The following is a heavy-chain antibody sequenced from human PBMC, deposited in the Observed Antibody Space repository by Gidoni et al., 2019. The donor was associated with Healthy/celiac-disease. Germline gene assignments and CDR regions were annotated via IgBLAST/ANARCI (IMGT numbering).Heavy chain of an antibody. J-gene: IGHJ4*02. CDR3: AKISSGWYALGYFDY. D-gene: IGHD6-19*01. CDR2: ISWNSGSI. V-gene: IGHV3-9*01. CDR1: GFPFDDYA. Sequence: EVQLVESGGGLVQPGRSLRLSCAASGFPFDDYAMHWVRQAPGKGLEWVSGISWNSGSIGYADSVKGRFTISRDNAKNSLYLQMNSLRAEDTALYYCAKISSGWYALGYFDYWGQGTLVTVSS.